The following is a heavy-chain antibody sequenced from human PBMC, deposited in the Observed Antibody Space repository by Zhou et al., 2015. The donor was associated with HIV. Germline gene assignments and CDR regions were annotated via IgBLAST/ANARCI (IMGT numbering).Heavy chain of an antibody. Sequence: QVQLVQSGAEVKKPGASVKVSCKASGYTFTGYYMHWVRQAPGQGLEWMGWINPNSGGTNYAQKFQGWVTMTRDTSISTAYMELSRLRSDDTAVYYCARGFRGYSYGSNAFDIWGQGTMVTVSS. CDR3: ARGFRGYSYGSNAFDI. V-gene: IGHV1-2*04. J-gene: IGHJ3*02. D-gene: IGHD5-18*01. CDR1: GYTFTGYY. CDR2: INPNSGGT.